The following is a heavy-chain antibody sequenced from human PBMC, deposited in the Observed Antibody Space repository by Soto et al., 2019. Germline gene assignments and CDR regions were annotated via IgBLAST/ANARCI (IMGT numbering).Heavy chain of an antibody. CDR2: INHSGSN. CDR1: GGSFSDYY. CDR3: ARGVLYSASSFEF. Sequence: SETLSLTCAVYGGSFSDYYWSWIRQPPGKGLEWIEEINHSGSNNYNPSLKSRVTISVDTYKNQFSLMLTSVTAADTAVYYCARGVLYSASSFEFWGQGILVTVSS. D-gene: IGHD5-12*01. V-gene: IGHV4-34*01. J-gene: IGHJ4*02.